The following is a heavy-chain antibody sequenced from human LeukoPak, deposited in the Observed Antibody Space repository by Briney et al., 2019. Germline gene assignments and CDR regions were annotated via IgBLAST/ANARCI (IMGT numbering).Heavy chain of an antibody. CDR3: ARRAGAYSHPYDY. CDR2: ISSSSRTK. D-gene: IGHD4/OR15-4a*01. J-gene: IGHJ4*02. V-gene: IGHV3-48*01. CDR1: GFTFSRYS. Sequence: GGSLRLSCAASGFTFSRYSMNWVRQAPGKGLEWVSYISSSSRTKYYADSVKGRFTISRHNAKNSLYLQMSSLRAEDTAVYYCARRAGAYSHPYDYWGQGTLVTVSS.